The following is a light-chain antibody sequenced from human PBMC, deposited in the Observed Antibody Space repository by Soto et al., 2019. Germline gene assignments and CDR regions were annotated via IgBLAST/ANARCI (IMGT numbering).Light chain of an antibody. J-gene: IGKJ4*01. V-gene: IGKV4-1*01. CDR1: QTVFYGINKKNY. CDR3: QQSYSPPLT. Sequence: DIVMTQSPDSLAVSLGERATMHCKSSQTVFYGINKKNYLAWYQHKPGPPPKLLIYLASTRESGVPDRFSGSGSGTDFTLPINSLQAEDVAVYYCQQSYSPPLTFGGGTKVEIK. CDR2: LAS.